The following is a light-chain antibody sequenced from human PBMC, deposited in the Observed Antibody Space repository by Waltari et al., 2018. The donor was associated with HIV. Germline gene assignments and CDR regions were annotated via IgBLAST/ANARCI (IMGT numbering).Light chain of an antibody. J-gene: IGKJ1*01. CDR2: AAS. CDR3: QQSYSTPWT. CDR1: QTISSY. V-gene: IGKV1-39*01. Sequence: DIQMTQSPSSLSASVGDRVTITCRASQTISSYLNWYQQKPENAPKLLIYAASSLQSGVPSRFRGSGSGTEFTLTISSLQPEDFATYYCQQSYSTPWTFGQGTKVEIK.